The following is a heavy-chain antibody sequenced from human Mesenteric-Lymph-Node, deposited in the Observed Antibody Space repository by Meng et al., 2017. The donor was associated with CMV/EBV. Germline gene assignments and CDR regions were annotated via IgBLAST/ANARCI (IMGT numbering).Heavy chain of an antibody. J-gene: IGHJ4*02. CDR1: GFTFSSHR. D-gene: IGHD5-12*01. V-gene: IGHV3-21*01. CDR2: ISSSSSYI. Sequence: LRLSCAASGFTFSSHRMNWVRQAPGKGLEWVSSISSSSSYIYYADSVKGRFTISRDNAKNSLYLRVNSLRAEDTAVYYCARDSPSGLWGQGTLVTVSS. CDR3: ARDSPSGL.